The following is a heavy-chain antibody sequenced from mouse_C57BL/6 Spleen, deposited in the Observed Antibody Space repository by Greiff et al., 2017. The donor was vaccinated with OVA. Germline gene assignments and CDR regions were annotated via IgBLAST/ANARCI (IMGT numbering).Heavy chain of an antibody. Sequence: VQLQQSGAELARPGASVKLSCKASGYTFTSYGISWVQQRTGQGLEWIGEIYPRSGTTYYNEKFKGKATLTADKYYRTAFMDLRTLTSEDSAVYFCSLIYYGNYEAYWGQGTLVTVSA. D-gene: IGHD2-1*01. CDR2: IYPRSGTT. CDR1: GYTFTSYG. J-gene: IGHJ3*01. V-gene: IGHV1-81*01. CDR3: SLIYYGNYEAY.